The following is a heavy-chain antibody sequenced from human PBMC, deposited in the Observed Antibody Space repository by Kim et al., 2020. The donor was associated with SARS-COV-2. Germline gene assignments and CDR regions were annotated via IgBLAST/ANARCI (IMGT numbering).Heavy chain of an antibody. Sequence: SETLSLTCTVSGGSISSSSYYWGWIRQPPGKGLEWIGSIYYSGSTYYNPSLKSRVTISVDTSKNQFSLKLSSVTAADTAVYYCARHRTRPLWADYSSPREVPIGVAFDIWGQGTMVTVSS. D-gene: IGHD6-13*01. CDR2: IYYSGST. J-gene: IGHJ3*02. CDR3: ARHRTRPLWADYSSPREVPIGVAFDI. CDR1: GGSISSSSYY. V-gene: IGHV4-39*01.